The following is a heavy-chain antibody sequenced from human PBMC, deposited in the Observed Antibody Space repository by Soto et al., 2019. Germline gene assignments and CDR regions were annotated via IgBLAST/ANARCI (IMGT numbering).Heavy chain of an antibody. D-gene: IGHD3-22*01. CDR1: GDSMSGHY. V-gene: IGHV4-59*08. J-gene: IGHJ3*02. CDR3: VRRGYSGLASDI. CDR2: IHYSGST. Sequence: QVQLQESGPGLLKPSETLSLTCTVSGDSMSGHYWSWFRQPPGRGLEWIGYIHYSGSTNDNPSLRRRVTISIETSNHQFSLWVTAVTAADTAVYYCVRRGYSGLASDIWRQGTMVTVSS.